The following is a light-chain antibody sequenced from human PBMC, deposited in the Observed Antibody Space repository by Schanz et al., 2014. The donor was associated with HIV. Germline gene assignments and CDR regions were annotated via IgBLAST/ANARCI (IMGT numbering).Light chain of an antibody. V-gene: IGLV2-14*02. CDR2: EGS. Sequence: QSALTQSASVSGSPGQSITISCTGTISDVGSYNLVSWYQQHPGKAPKLIIYEGSKRPSGVPDRFSGSKSGNTASLTVSGLQAEDEADYYCSSYTSSSTVVFGGGTKLTVL. CDR3: SSYTSSSTVV. J-gene: IGLJ2*01. CDR1: ISDVGSYNL.